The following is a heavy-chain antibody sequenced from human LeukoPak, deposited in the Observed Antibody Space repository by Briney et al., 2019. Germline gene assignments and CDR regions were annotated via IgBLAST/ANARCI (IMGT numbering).Heavy chain of an antibody. J-gene: IGHJ4*02. V-gene: IGHV4-34*01. CDR3: ARCPLWYGSGSYHTPSFDY. Sequence: SETLSLTCAVYGGSFSGYYWSWIRQPPGKGLEWIGEINHSGSTNYNPSLKSRVTISVDTSKNQFSLKLSSVTAADTAVYYCARCPLWYGSGSYHTPSFDYWGQGTLVAVSS. D-gene: IGHD3-10*01. CDR2: INHSGST. CDR1: GGSFSGYY.